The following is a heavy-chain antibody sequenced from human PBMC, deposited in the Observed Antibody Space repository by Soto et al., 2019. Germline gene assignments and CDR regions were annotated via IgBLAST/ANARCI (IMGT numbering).Heavy chain of an antibody. D-gene: IGHD2-2*01. CDR2: IIPISDTT. V-gene: IGHV1-69*01. Sequence: QVQLVQSGAEVKKPGSSVKVSCKASGGTFSSYAISWVRQAPGQGLEWMGGIIPISDTTNYAQKFQGRVTSTAEESTSTAYMELSSLRSEDTAVYYCARSQGSSTSLEIYYYYYYGMDVWGQGTTVTVSS. J-gene: IGHJ6*02. CDR3: ARSQGSSTSLEIYYYYYYGMDV. CDR1: GGTFSSYA.